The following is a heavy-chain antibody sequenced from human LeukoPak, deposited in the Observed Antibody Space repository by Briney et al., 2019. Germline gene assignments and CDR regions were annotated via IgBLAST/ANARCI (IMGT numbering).Heavy chain of an antibody. CDR1: GFTFRSYA. CDR3: ARGGGLDV. D-gene: IGHD3-16*01. J-gene: IGHJ6*02. CDR2: INHNGNVN. V-gene: IGHV3-7*03. Sequence: GSLSLSCAASGFTFRSYAMNWARQAPGKGLEWVASINHNGNVNYYVDSVKGRFTISRDNAKNSLYLQMSNLRAEDTAVYFCARGGGLDVWGQGATVTVSS.